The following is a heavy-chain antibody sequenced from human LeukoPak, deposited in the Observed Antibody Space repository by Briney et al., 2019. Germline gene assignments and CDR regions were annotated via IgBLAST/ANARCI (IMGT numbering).Heavy chain of an antibody. Sequence: TGGSLRLSCAASGFTFTNAWMNWVRQAPGKGLEWVSVIYSGGSTYYADSVKGRFTISRDSSKNTLYLQMNSLRAEDTAVYYCARDYYDILTGYSDYWGQGTLVTVSS. CDR1: GFTFTNAW. CDR3: ARDYYDILTGYSDY. V-gene: IGHV3-53*01. D-gene: IGHD3-9*01. CDR2: IYSGGST. J-gene: IGHJ4*02.